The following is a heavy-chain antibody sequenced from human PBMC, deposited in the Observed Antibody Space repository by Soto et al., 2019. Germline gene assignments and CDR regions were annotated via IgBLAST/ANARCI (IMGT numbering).Heavy chain of an antibody. J-gene: IGHJ3*02. Sequence: SETLSLTCTVSGGSISSSSYYWGWIPQPPGKGLEWIGGIYYSGSTYYTPSLMSRVTIYVDTSNNQFSLRFSSVTAASTAVYYFARPQEDCRSGSCLDALDIWGQGTMVTVSS. CDR2: IYYSGST. CDR3: ARPQEDCRSGSCLDALDI. CDR1: GGSISSSSYY. V-gene: IGHV4-39*01. D-gene: IGHD2-15*01.